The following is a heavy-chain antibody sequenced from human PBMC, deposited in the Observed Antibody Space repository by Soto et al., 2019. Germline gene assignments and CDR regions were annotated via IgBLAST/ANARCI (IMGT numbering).Heavy chain of an antibody. Sequence: QVQLVESGGGVVQPGRSLRLSCAASGFTFSSYGMHWVRQAPGKGLEWVAVIWYDGSNKYYADSVKGRFTISRDNSKNTLYLQMNSLRAGDTAVYYCARDSQWFGESLAAFDIWGQGTMVTVSS. V-gene: IGHV3-33*01. CDR2: IWYDGSNK. CDR1: GFTFSSYG. J-gene: IGHJ3*02. D-gene: IGHD3-10*01. CDR3: ARDSQWFGESLAAFDI.